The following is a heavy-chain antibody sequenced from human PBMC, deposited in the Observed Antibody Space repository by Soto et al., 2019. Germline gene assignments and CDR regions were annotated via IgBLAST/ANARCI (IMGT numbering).Heavy chain of an antibody. CDR3: ARDRVESGYPEYFQH. J-gene: IGHJ1*01. D-gene: IGHD3-22*01. Sequence: EVQLVESGGGLIQPGGSLRLSCAASGFTVSSNYMSWVRQAPGKGLEWVSVIYSGGSTYYADFVKGRFTISRDNSKKTLYLQMNSLRAEDTAVYYCARDRVESGYPEYFQHWGKGTLVTVSS. CDR2: IYSGGST. V-gene: IGHV3-53*01. CDR1: GFTVSSNY.